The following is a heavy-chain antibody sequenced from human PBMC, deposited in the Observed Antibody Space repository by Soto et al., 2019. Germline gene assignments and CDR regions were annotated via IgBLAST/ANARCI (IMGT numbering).Heavy chain of an antibody. CDR1: GFTFSSYG. Sequence: GGSLRLSCAASGFTFSSYGMHWVRQAPGKGLEWVAVISYDGSNKYYADSVKGRFTISRDNSKNTLYLQMNSLRAEDTAVYYCAKDFFPTYYYASRGYYTSYYYGMDVWGQGTKVTVSS. CDR2: ISYDGSNK. CDR3: AKDFFPTYYYASRGYYTSYYYGMDV. J-gene: IGHJ6*02. D-gene: IGHD3-22*01. V-gene: IGHV3-30*18.